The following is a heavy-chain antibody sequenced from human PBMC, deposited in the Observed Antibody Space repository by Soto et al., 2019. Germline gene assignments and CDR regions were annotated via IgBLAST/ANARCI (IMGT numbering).Heavy chain of an antibody. J-gene: IGHJ4*02. Sequence: EVQLVESGGGLVKPGGSLRLSCEGSGFTFSNVWRNWVRRAPGKGLEWVGRIKRETDGGTIDYAAPVKGRFPTSRDNSNNTRYLQMNSLKTEDTATYYCTPLALKYNSDWYPLSDWGQGTRVTVSS. CDR1: GFTFSNVW. CDR3: TPLALKYNSDWYPLSD. CDR2: IKRETDGGTI. V-gene: IGHV3-15*07. D-gene: IGHD6-19*01.